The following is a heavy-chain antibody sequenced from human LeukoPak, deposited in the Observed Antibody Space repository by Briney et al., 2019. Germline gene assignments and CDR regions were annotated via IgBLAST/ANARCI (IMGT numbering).Heavy chain of an antibody. Sequence: PGRSLRLSCAASGFTFSSYGMHWVRQAPGKGLEWVAVIWYDGSNKYYADSVKGRFTISRDNSKNTLYLQMNSLRAEDTAVNYCARDGHSSSPPYYFDYWGQGTLVTVSS. CDR1: GFTFSSYG. J-gene: IGHJ4*02. D-gene: IGHD6-13*01. V-gene: IGHV3-33*01. CDR2: IWYDGSNK. CDR3: ARDGHSSSPPYYFDY.